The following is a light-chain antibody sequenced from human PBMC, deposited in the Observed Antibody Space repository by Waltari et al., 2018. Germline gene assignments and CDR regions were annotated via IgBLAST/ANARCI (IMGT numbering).Light chain of an antibody. CDR1: RSNFGAGFA. CDR2: GNS. CDR3: QSYDNILSASI. V-gene: IGLV1-40*01. J-gene: IGLJ2*01. Sequence: QSVLTQPPSVSGDPGQRVTTSCTGRRSNFGAGFAVPWYQQLPGTAPKLLIYGNSNRPSGVPDRFSGSKSGTSASLAITGLQAEDEADYYCQSYDNILSASIFGGGTKLTVL.